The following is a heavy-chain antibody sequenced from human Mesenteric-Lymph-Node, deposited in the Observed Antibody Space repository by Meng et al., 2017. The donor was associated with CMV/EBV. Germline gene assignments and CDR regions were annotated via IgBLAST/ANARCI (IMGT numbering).Heavy chain of an antibody. CDR3: ARSTPIGFYYYYGMDV. V-gene: IGHV5-51*01. CDR2: IYPGDSDT. D-gene: IGHD3-10*01. CDR1: YSFTSYW. Sequence: YSFTSYWIGWVRQMPGKGLEWMGIIYPGDSDTRYSPSFQGQVTISADKSISTAYLQWSSLKASDTAMYYCARSTPIGFYYYYGMDVWGQGTTVTVSS. J-gene: IGHJ6*02.